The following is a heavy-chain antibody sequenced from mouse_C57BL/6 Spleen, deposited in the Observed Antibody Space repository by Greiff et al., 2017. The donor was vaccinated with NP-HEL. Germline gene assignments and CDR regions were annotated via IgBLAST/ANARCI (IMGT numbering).Heavy chain of an antibody. V-gene: IGHV14-1*01. CDR1: GFNIKDYY. J-gene: IGHJ3*01. Sequence: VHVKQSGAELVRPGASVKLSCTASGFNIKDYYMHWVKQRPEQGLEWIGRIDPEDGDTEYAPKFQGKATMTADTSSNTAYLQLSSLTSEDTAVYYCTTGLFTPRFAYWGQGTLVTVSA. CDR3: TTGLFTPRFAY. D-gene: IGHD1-1*01. CDR2: IDPEDGDT.